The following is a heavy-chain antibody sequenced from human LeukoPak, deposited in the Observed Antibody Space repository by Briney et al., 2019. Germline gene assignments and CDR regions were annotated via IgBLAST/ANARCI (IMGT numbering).Heavy chain of an antibody. Sequence: GGSLRLSCAASGFTFSSYSMNWVRQAPGKGLEWVSSISSSSSYIYYADSVKGRFTISRDNAKNSLYLQMNSLRAEDTAVYYCARDGNCSSTSCYALYYYYMDVWGKGTTVTISS. CDR1: GFTFSSYS. D-gene: IGHD2-2*01. V-gene: IGHV3-21*01. J-gene: IGHJ6*03. CDR2: ISSSSSYI. CDR3: ARDGNCSSTSCYALYYYYMDV.